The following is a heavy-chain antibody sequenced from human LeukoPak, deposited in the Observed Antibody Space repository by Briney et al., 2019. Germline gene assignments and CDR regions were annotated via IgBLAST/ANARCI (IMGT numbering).Heavy chain of an antibody. J-gene: IGHJ6*02. CDR2: ISDSGGNT. CDR3: VKDGYYDLYYGMDV. D-gene: IGHD3-3*01. CDR1: GFTFITYA. V-gene: IGHV3-23*01. Sequence: GGSLRLSCAASGFTFITYAMSWVRQAPGKGLEWVSSISDSGGNTYYADSVKGRFTISRDNSKNTLYLQMNRLRAEDTAVYYCVKDGYYDLYYGMDVWGQGTTVTVSS.